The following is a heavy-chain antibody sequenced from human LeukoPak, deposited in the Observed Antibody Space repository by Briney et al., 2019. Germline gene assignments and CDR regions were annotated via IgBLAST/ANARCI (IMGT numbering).Heavy chain of an antibody. CDR2: MNPNSGNT. V-gene: IGHV1-8*01. CDR1: GYTFTSYD. CDR3: ARASSSSSYYFDY. Sequence: VASVKVSCKASGYTFTSYDINWVRQATGQGPEWMGWMNPNSGNTGYAQKFQGRVTMTRNTSISTAYMELSSLRSEDAAVYYCARASSSSSYYFDYWGQGTLVTVSS. J-gene: IGHJ4*02. D-gene: IGHD6-6*01.